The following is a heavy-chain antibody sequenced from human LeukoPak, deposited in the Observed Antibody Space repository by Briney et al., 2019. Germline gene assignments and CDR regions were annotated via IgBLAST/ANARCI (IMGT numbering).Heavy chain of an antibody. CDR1: GYTFTGYY. V-gene: IGHV1-2*02. J-gene: IGHJ5*02. CDR2: INPNSGGT. D-gene: IGHD3-22*01. Sequence: GASVKVSCKASGYTFTGYYAHWVRQAPGQGLEWMGWINPNSGGTNYAQKFQGRVTMTRDTSISTAYMELSRLRSDDTAVYYCASFLFYYDSSGYPHWFDPWGQGTLVTVSS. CDR3: ASFLFYYDSSGYPHWFDP.